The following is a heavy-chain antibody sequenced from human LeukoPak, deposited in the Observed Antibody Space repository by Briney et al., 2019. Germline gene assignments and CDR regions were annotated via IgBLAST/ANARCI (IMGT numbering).Heavy chain of an antibody. CDR3: ARDDTESPLGAA. V-gene: IGHV1-69*01. Sequence: GASAKVSCKASGGTFSSYAISWVRQAPGQGLDWMGGINPIFGTANYAQKFQGRVTITADESTSTAYMELSSLRSEDTAVYYCARDDTESPLGAAWGQGTLVTVSS. CDR2: INPIFGTA. CDR1: GGTFSSYA. J-gene: IGHJ5*02. D-gene: IGHD4/OR15-4a*01.